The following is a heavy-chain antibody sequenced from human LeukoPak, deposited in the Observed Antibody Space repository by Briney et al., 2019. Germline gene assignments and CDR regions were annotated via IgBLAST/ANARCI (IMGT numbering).Heavy chain of an antibody. V-gene: IGHV3-23*01. CDR3: AKQIGYCSSTSCYDLLSFVY. D-gene: IGHD2-2*01. J-gene: IGHJ4*02. CDR1: GFTFSSYA. Sequence: GGSLRLSCAASGFTFSSYAMSWVRQAPGKGLEWVSAISGSGGSTYYADSVKGRFTISRDNSKNTLYLQMNSLRAEDTAVYYCAKQIGYCSSTSCYDLLSFVYWGQGTLVTVSS. CDR2: ISGSGGST.